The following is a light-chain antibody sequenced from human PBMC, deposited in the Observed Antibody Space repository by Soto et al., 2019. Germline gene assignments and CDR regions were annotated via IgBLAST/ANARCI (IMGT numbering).Light chain of an antibody. CDR2: EGS. Sequence: QSVLTQPASVSGSPGQSITISCTGTSSDVGSSNLVSWYQQYSGRAPKLMIYEGSKRPSWVSNRFSGSKSGTTASPTISGLQAEDEADYYCCSYADSRTLVVFGGGTKLTVL. J-gene: IGLJ3*02. CDR1: SSDVGSSNL. CDR3: CSYADSRTLVV. V-gene: IGLV2-23*03.